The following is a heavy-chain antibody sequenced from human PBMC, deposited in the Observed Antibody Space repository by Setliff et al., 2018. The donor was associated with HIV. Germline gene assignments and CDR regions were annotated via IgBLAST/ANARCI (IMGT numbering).Heavy chain of an antibody. CDR1: GASIGSSTYY. Sequence: PSETLSLTCTVSGASIGSSTYYWGCIRQPPGKGLEWIGSIYYSGSTYYNPSLKSRVTISRDTSKNHFSLKLGSVTAADTAIYYCARHPAEGSGSYAALKRYFDLWGRGTLVTVSS. CDR3: ARHPAEGSGSYAALKRYFDL. D-gene: IGHD3-10*01. J-gene: IGHJ2*01. CDR2: IYYSGST. V-gene: IGHV4-39*01.